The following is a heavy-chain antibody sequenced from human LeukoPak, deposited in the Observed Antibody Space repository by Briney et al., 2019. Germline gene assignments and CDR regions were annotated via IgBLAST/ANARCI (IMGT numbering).Heavy chain of an antibody. J-gene: IGHJ4*02. V-gene: IGHV1-69*05. CDR3: ARGGEANYYETSGYYLYYY. Sequence: GASVKVSCKASGGTFSNYAISWVRQAPGQGLEWMGRIIPIFGTTNYAQKFQGRVTITTDESTSTAYMELSSLRSEDTAVYYCARGGEANYYETSGYYLYYYWGQGTLVTVSS. D-gene: IGHD3-22*01. CDR1: GGTFSNYA. CDR2: IIPIFGTT.